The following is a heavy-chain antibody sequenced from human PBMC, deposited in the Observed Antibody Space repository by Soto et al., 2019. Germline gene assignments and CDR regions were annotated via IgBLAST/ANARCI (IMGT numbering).Heavy chain of an antibody. D-gene: IGHD6-19*01. Sequence: QAQLVQSGAEVKKPGASVKVSCKASGYTFTSYDISWVRQAAGQGLEWMGGIYLNSGHTDYAQKLHGRVTMTRNTSMSTDNMELGSLTSEDTAGYDGAGGRGWRDYWGQGTMVTVSS. CDR3: AGGRGWRDY. CDR1: GYTFTSYD. J-gene: IGHJ4*02. CDR2: IYLNSGHT. V-gene: IGHV1-8*01.